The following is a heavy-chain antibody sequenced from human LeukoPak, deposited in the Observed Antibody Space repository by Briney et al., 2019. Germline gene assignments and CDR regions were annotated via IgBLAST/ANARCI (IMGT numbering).Heavy chain of an antibody. D-gene: IGHD6-19*01. CDR1: GFSLRSYW. V-gene: IGHV3-74*01. CDR2: VNADGSGT. Sequence: PGGSLRLSCAASGFSLRSYWMYWVRPAPGKGLVWVSRVNADGSGTTYADSVKGRFTISRDDAKNTLFLQMNSLRVEDTAVYYCARGISSGWYSPGIDYWGQGTLVTVSS. CDR3: ARGISSGWYSPGIDY. J-gene: IGHJ4*02.